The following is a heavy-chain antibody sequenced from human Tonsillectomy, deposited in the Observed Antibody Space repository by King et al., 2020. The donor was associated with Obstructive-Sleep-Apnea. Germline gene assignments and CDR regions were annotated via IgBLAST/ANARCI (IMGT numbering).Heavy chain of an antibody. CDR1: GGSITTYY. J-gene: IGHJ4*02. D-gene: IGHD3-10*01. CDR3: ARYVRFGLLSYFDY. Sequence: VQLQESGPGLVKPSETLSLSCTVSGGSITTYYWSWIRQSPEKGLEWIGYIHHSVSTNYNPSLKSRVTMSLDTSKNQFSLNLRSVTAADTAVYYCARYVRFGLLSYFDYWGQGTLVTVSS. V-gene: IGHV4-59*12. CDR2: IHHSVST.